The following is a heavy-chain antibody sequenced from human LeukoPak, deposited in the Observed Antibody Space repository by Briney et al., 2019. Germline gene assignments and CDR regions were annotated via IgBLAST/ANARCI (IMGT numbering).Heavy chain of an antibody. V-gene: IGHV3-23*01. Sequence: GGSLRLSCAASGFTFSSYAMSWVRQAPGKGLEWVSAISGSGGSTYYADSVKGRFTISRDNSKNTPYLQMNSLRAEDTAVYYCAKDPRDYDILTGYPTFDYWGQGTLVTVSS. J-gene: IGHJ4*02. CDR1: GFTFSSYA. CDR2: ISGSGGST. CDR3: AKDPRDYDILTGYPTFDY. D-gene: IGHD3-9*01.